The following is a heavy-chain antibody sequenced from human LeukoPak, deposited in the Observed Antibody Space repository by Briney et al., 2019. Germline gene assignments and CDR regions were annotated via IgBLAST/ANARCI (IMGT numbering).Heavy chain of an antibody. CDR3: APWDIAVAAFYYYGMDV. Sequence: PSETLSLTCTVSGGSISSGSYYWGWIRQPPGKGLEWIGGIYYSGSTYYNPSLKSRVTISVDTSKNQFSLKLSSVTAADTAVYYCAPWDIAVAAFYYYGMDVWGQGTTVTVSS. D-gene: IGHD6-19*01. J-gene: IGHJ6*02. V-gene: IGHV4-39*07. CDR1: GGSISSGSYY. CDR2: IYYSGST.